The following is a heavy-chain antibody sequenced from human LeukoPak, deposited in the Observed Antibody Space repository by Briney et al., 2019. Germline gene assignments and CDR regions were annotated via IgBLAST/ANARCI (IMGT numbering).Heavy chain of an antibody. CDR2: IFYSGST. V-gene: IGHV4-61*01. D-gene: IGHD3-16*01. Sequence: SETLSLTCTVSGGSVSSGSYYWGWSRQPPGKGLEWIGYIFYSGSTNYNPSLKSRVTMSIGTSKDQFSLKLNSVTAADTAVYYCARDRYALTFDYWGQGILVTVSS. J-gene: IGHJ4*02. CDR3: ARDRYALTFDY. CDR1: GGSVSSGSYY.